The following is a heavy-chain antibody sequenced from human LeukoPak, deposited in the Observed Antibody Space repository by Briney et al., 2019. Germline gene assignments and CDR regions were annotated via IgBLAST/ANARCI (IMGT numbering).Heavy chain of an antibody. J-gene: IGHJ6*02. CDR2: INPNSGGT. CDR1: GYTFTGYY. V-gene: IGHV1-2*02. CDR3: AREYYDFWSGYYPPRYYYYGMDV. D-gene: IGHD3-3*01. Sequence: GASVKVSCKASGYTFTGYYMHWVRQAPGQGLEWMGWINPNSGGTNYAQKFQGRVTMTRDTSISTAYMELSRLRSDDTAVYYCAREYYDFWSGYYPPRYYYYGMDVWGQGTTVTVSS.